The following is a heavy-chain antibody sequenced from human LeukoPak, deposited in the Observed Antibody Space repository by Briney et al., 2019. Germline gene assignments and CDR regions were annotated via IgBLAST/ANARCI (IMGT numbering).Heavy chain of an antibody. Sequence: PSETLSLTCTVSGGSISSYYWSWIRQPPGKGLEWIGYIYYSGSTNYSPSLKSRVTISVDTSNNQFSLKLSSVTAADTAVYYCARRDGSWSQYYFDYWGQGTLVTVSS. J-gene: IGHJ4*02. V-gene: IGHV4-59*08. D-gene: IGHD6-13*01. CDR2: IYYSGST. CDR1: GGSISSYY. CDR3: ARRDGSWSQYYFDY.